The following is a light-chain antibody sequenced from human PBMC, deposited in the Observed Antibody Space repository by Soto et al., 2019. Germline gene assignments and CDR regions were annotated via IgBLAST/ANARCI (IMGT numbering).Light chain of an antibody. CDR1: QSVSTR. V-gene: IGKV1-39*01. Sequence: DIQMTQSPSSLSASVGDRVTIICRASQSVSTRLAWYQQKPGKAPKVLIFAASSFESGVPSGFSGSGSGTDFTLTISSLQPEHFATYYCQQSYSAPWTFGQGTKVDIK. CDR2: AAS. CDR3: QQSYSAPWT. J-gene: IGKJ1*01.